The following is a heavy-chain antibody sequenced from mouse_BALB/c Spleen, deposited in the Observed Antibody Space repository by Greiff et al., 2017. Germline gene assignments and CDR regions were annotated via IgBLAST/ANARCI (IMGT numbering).Heavy chain of an antibody. J-gene: IGHJ2*01. V-gene: IGHV8-12*01. CDR1: GFSLSTSGMG. CDR3: ARALSWADYFDY. D-gene: IGHD1-1*01. CDR2: IYWDDDK. Sequence: QVTLKVSGPGILQPSQTLSLTCSFSGFSLSTSGMGVSWIRQPSGKGLEWLAHIYWDDDKRYNPSLKSRLTISKDTSRNQVFLKITSVDTADTATYYCARALSWADYFDYWGQGTTLTVSS.